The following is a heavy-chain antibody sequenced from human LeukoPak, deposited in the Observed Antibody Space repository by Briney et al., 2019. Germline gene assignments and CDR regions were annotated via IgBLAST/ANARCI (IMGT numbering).Heavy chain of an antibody. CDR1: GFNFGSYY. CDR2: ISDSGDNT. D-gene: IGHD2-8*02. Sequence: PGESLRLSCAASGFNFGSYYMTWVRQAPGKGLDWVSVISDSGDNTYYADSLKGRFTVSRDNSRDTLYLQMNSLRAEDTALYYCAKKIGTGPGHNWLDPWGQGTLVTVSS. V-gene: IGHV3-23*01. J-gene: IGHJ5*02. CDR3: AKKIGTGPGHNWLDP.